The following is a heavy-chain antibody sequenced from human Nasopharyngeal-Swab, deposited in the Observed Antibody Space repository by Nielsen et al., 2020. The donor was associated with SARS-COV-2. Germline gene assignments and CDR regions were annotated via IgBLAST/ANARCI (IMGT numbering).Heavy chain of an antibody. J-gene: IGHJ3*01. CDR2: FYSGDST. CDR1: GFTVSANY. CDR3: ARGRQWAAAGDDALDV. D-gene: IGHD6-13*01. V-gene: IGHV3-66*01. Sequence: GGSLSLSCAASGFTVSANYMNWVRQAPGKGLEWVSIFYSGDSTYHADSVKGRFTIFRDNSKNTLYLQMNGLRVEDTAIYFCARGRQWAAAGDDALDVWGQGTMVTVSS.